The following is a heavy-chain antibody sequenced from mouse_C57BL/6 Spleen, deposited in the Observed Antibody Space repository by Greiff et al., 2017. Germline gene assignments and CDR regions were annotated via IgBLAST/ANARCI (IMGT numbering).Heavy chain of an antibody. CDR1: GYTFTDYY. V-gene: IGHV1-26*01. J-gene: IGHJ2*01. CDR2: INPNNGGT. D-gene: IGHD2-1*01. CDR3: ARDGNYEFDY. Sequence: EVQLQQSGPELVKPGASVKISCKASGYTFTDYYMNWVKQSHGKSLEWIGDINPNNGGTSYNQKFKGKATLTVDKSSSTAYMELRSLTSEDSAVYYCARDGNYEFDYWGQGTTLTVSS.